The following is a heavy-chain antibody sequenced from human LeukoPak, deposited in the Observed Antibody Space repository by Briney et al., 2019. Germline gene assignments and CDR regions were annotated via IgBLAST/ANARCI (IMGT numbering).Heavy chain of an antibody. Sequence: GGSLRLSCAASGFTVSHNYINWVRQAPGKGLEWVSLIYGSGSADYADSVKGRFTISRDNSMNTVYLQMNSLRAEDTAVYYCARINFGDDYWGQGTLVTVSS. CDR2: IYGSGSA. J-gene: IGHJ4*02. CDR1: GFTVSHNY. V-gene: IGHV3-66*01. CDR3: ARINFGDDY. D-gene: IGHD4-17*01.